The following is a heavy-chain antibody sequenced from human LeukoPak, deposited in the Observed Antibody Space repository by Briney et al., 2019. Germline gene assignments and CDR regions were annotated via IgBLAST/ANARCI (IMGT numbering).Heavy chain of an antibody. J-gene: IGHJ4*02. V-gene: IGHV3-7*03. Sequence: PGGSLRLSCAASGFTFSSSWMRWVRAAPGKGLGWVVNIKQDGSEQYYVDSVKGRGTIPKDNAKNSLYLQMNSLRAEDTAVYYCARDGPGRAASAPLYWGQGTLVSVSS. CDR2: IKQDGSEQ. CDR1: GFTFSSSW. D-gene: IGHD6-13*01. CDR3: ARDGPGRAASAPLY.